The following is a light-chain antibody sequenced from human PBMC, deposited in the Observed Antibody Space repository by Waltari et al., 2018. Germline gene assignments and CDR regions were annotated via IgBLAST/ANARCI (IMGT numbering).Light chain of an antibody. CDR1: QDINSY. J-gene: IGKJ3*01. V-gene: IGKV1-39*01. CDR3: QQYSTLPFT. Sequence: DIQMTQSPSSLSASVGDRVTISCRASQDINSYLNWYQKKPGKAPKLLIYYVNRLEGGVPSRFSGSGSGTEFTLIISGLQPEDFATYYCQQYSTLPFTFGPGTTLDIK. CDR2: YVN.